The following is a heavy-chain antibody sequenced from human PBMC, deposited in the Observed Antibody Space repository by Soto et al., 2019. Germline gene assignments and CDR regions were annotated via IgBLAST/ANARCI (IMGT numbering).Heavy chain of an antibody. CDR1: GFTFSSYS. CDR2: ISSSSSYI. Sequence: VQLVESGGGLVKPGGSLRLSCAASGFTFSSYSMNWVRQAPGKGLEWVSSISSSSSYIYYADSVKGRFTISRDNAKTSLYLQMNSLRAEDTAVYYCARPGHYYYYYMDVWGKGTTVTVSS. CDR3: ARPGHYYYYYMDV. J-gene: IGHJ6*03. V-gene: IGHV3-21*01.